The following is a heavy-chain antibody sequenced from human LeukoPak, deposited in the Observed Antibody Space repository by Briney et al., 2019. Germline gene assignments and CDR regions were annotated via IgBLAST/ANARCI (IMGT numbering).Heavy chain of an antibody. CDR3: AKDSNIWDFDH. Sequence: PGGSLRLSCAASGFTFSNYAMSWVRQAPGKGLEWVSTFSGSGGGTYYADSVKGRFTISRDNSKNTLYLQTNSLRAEDTAVYYCAKDSNIWDFDHWGQGTLVTVSS. V-gene: IGHV3-23*01. CDR1: GFTFSNYA. D-gene: IGHD6-13*01. J-gene: IGHJ4*02. CDR2: FSGSGGGT.